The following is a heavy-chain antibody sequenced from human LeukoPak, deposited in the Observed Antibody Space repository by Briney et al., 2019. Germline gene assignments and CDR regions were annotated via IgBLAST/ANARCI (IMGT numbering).Heavy chain of an antibody. D-gene: IGHD1-26*01. CDR2: IKQDGSEK. CDR3: ARRIAGSATGGYFEN. J-gene: IGHJ4*02. Sequence: GGSLRLSCAASGFTFSSFWMTWVRQAPGKGLEWVANIKQDGSEKYYVDSVKGRFTISRDNAKNSLYLQMNSLRADDTALYYCARRIAGSATGGYFENWGQGTLVTVSS. CDR1: GFTFSSFW. V-gene: IGHV3-7*02.